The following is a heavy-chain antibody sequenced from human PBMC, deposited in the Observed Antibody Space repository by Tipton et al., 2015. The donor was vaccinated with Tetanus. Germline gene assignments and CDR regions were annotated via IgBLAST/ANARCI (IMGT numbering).Heavy chain of an antibody. CDR3: VRDGGSSGWLAY. CDR2: MYSGGDT. J-gene: IGHJ4*02. Sequence: GSLRLSCVASGFIVSSHYMSWVRQAPGKGLEWVSVMYSGGDTYYVDSVKGRSSISRDNAKNTLYLQMNSLRVEDTSVYYCVRDGGSSGWLAYWGQGTLFTVSS. V-gene: IGHV3-53*01. D-gene: IGHD6-19*01. CDR1: GFIVSSHY.